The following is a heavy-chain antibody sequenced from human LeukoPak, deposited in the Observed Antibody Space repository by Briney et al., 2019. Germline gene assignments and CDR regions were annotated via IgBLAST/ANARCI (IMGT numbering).Heavy chain of an antibody. V-gene: IGHV1-69*13. CDR2: IIPIFGTA. CDR3: ARGRRDGRFYYYYYMDV. Sequence: GASVKVSCKASGGTFSSYAISWVRQAPGQGLEWMGGIIPIFGTANYAQKFRGRVTITADESTSTAYMELSSPRSEDTAVYYCARGRRDGRFYYYYYMDVWGKGTTVTVSS. D-gene: IGHD5-24*01. J-gene: IGHJ6*03. CDR1: GGTFSSYA.